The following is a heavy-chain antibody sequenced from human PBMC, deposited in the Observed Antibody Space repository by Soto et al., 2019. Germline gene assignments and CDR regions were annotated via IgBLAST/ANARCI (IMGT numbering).Heavy chain of an antibody. CDR1: GGTFSSYA. D-gene: IGHD1-7*01. CDR2: IIPIFGTA. Sequence: QVQLVQSGAEVKKPGSSVKVSCKASGGTFSSYAISWVRQAPGQGLEWMGGIIPIFGTANYAQKFPGRVTITADESTSTAYMELSSLRSEDTAVYYCARRSETGTTNYYYYGMDVWGQGTTVTVSS. V-gene: IGHV1-69*01. CDR3: ARRSETGTTNYYYYGMDV. J-gene: IGHJ6*02.